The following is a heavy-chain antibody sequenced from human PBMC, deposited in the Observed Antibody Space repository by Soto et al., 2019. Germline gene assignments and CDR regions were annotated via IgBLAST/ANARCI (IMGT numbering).Heavy chain of an antibody. Sequence: SETLSLTCSVSGDSISTVDYFWAWIRQPPGQALEYIGYIYKSTTTYYNPSFESRVAISLDTSKSQFSLTVTSVTAADTAVYFFARGRYCLTGRCFPNWFDSWGQGTLVTVSS. CDR1: GDSISTVDYF. J-gene: IGHJ5*01. CDR2: IYKSTTT. CDR3: ARGRYCLTGRCFPNWFDS. D-gene: IGHD2-15*01. V-gene: IGHV4-30-4*01.